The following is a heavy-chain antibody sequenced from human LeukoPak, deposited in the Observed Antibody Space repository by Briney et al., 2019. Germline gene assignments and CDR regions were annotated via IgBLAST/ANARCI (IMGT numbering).Heavy chain of an antibody. V-gene: IGHV4-34*01. CDR1: GGSFSGYY. D-gene: IGHD5-24*01. CDR2: INHSGST. J-gene: IGHJ4*02. CDR3: ARDGYTIASYFDY. Sequence: SETLSLTCAVYGGSFSGYYWSWIRQPPGKGLEWIGEINHSGSTNYNPSLKSRVTISVDTSKSQFSLKLTSVTAADTAVYYCARDGYTIASYFDYWGQGALVTVSS.